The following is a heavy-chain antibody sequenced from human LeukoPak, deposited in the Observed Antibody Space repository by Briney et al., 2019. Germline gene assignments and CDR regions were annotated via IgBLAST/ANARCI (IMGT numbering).Heavy chain of an antibody. CDR3: ARGNSGSYGGYDY. Sequence: GGSLRLSCAASGFTVSSNYMAWVRQAPGKGLDWVSVIYSGGSTYYADSVKGRFTISRDHSKNTLFLQMSSLRAEDTAVYYCARGNSGSYGGYDYWGQGTLVTVSS. V-gene: IGHV3-53*01. CDR1: GFTVSSNY. D-gene: IGHD1-26*01. J-gene: IGHJ4*02. CDR2: IYSGGST.